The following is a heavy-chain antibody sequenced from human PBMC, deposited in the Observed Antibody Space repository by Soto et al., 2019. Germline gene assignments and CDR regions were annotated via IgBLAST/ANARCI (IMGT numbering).Heavy chain of an antibody. V-gene: IGHV2-5*02. CDR1: GFSLSTSGVG. CDR3: AHRRLYTRCYYPTAFDY. Sequence: QITLKESGPTLVKPTQTLTLTCTFSGFSLSTSGVGVGWIRQPPGKALEWLALIYWDDDRRYSPSLRGRLTITKATSKYQVVLTITNMDPVDTATYYCAHRRLYTRCYYPTAFDYWGQGTLVTVSS. CDR2: IYWDDDR. J-gene: IGHJ4*02. D-gene: IGHD3-22*01.